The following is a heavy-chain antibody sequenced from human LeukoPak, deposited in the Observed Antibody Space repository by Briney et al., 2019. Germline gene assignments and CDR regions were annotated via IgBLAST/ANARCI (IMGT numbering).Heavy chain of an antibody. V-gene: IGHV4-59*12. D-gene: IGHD3-22*01. CDR2: IYYSGST. Sequence: SETLSLTCTVSGGSISSYYWSWIREPPGKGLEWIGYIYYSGSTNYNPSLTSRVTISVDTSKNQFSLKLSSVTAADTAVYYCARGRYYSSGYYDYWGQGTLVTVSS. CDR3: ARGRYYSSGYYDY. CDR1: GGSISSYY. J-gene: IGHJ4*02.